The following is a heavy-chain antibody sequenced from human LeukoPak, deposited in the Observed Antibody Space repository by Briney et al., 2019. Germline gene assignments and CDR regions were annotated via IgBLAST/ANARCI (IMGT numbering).Heavy chain of an antibody. CDR3: AKDVSLHLIY. CDR1: GFTFSSYG. Sequence: GGSLRLSCAASGFTFSSYGMHWVRQAPGKGLEWVAVISYDGSNKYYADSVKGRFTISRDNSKNTLYLQMNGLRAEDTAVYYCAKDVSLHLIYWGQGTLVTVSS. CDR2: ISYDGSNK. J-gene: IGHJ4*02. V-gene: IGHV3-30*18. D-gene: IGHD3-16*02.